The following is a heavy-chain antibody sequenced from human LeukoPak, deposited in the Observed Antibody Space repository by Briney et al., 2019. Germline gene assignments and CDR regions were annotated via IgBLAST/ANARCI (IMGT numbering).Heavy chain of an antibody. Sequence: GGSLRLSCAASGFTFSSYWMHWVRQGPGKGLVWVSRIKSDGNTNYADSVKGRFTISRDNAKNTVSLKMNSLRAEDTGVYYCARAPSEIGGYYPEYFRHWGQGTLVTVSS. CDR2: IKSDGNT. D-gene: IGHD3-22*01. CDR1: GFTFSSYW. CDR3: ARAPSEIGGYYPEYFRH. V-gene: IGHV3-74*01. J-gene: IGHJ1*01.